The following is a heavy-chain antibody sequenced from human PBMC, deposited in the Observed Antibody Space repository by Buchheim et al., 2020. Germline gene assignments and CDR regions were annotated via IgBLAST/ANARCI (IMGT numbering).Heavy chain of an antibody. V-gene: IGHV4-39*01. Sequence: QLQLQESGPGLVKPSETLSLTCTVSGGSISSSSYYWGWIRQPPGKGLEWIGNIYYSGSTYYNPSLKSRVTISVDTSKNQFSLKLSSVTAADTAVYYCARRWRITMINPWDYFDYWGQGTL. CDR3: ARRWRITMINPWDYFDY. D-gene: IGHD3-22*01. J-gene: IGHJ4*02. CDR2: IYYSGST. CDR1: GGSISSSSYY.